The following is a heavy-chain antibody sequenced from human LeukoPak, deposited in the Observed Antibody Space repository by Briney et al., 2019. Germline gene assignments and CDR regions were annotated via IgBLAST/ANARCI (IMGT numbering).Heavy chain of an antibody. CDR3: ARDNSVEDTAWWFGP. V-gene: IGHV1-46*01. J-gene: IGHJ5*02. Sequence: ASVKVSCKASGYTFTSYGISWVRQAPGQGLEWMGIINPSGGSTSYAQKFQGRVTMTRDMSTSTDYMELSSLRSEDTAVYYCARDNSVEDTAWWFGPWGQGTLVTVSS. CDR2: INPSGGST. CDR1: GYTFTSYG. D-gene: IGHD4-23*01.